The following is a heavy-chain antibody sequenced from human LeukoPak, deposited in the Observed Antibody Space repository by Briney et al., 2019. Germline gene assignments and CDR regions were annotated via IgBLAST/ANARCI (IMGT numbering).Heavy chain of an antibody. J-gene: IGHJ5*02. CDR1: GGTFSSYA. V-gene: IGHV1-69*06. D-gene: IGHD5-12*01. Sequence: GASVKVSCKASGGTFSSYAISWVRQAPGQGLEWMGGIIPIFGTANYAQKFQGRVTITADKSTSAAYMELSSRRSEDTAVYYCARDYSGYDRWGQGTLVTVSS. CDR3: ARDYSGYDR. CDR2: IIPIFGTA.